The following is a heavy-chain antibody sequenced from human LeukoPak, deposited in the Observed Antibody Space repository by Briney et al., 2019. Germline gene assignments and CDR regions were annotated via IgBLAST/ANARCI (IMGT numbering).Heavy chain of an antibody. V-gene: IGHV5-10-1*01. CDR2: IDPSDSYT. CDR3: ARTALPRKKKREFDY. Sequence: GESLQISCKGSAYSFTSYWIGWVRQMPGKGLEWMGRIDPSDSYTNYSPSFQGHVTISADKSISTAYLQWSSLKASDTAMYYRARTALPRKKKREFDYWGQGTLVTVSS. J-gene: IGHJ4*02. CDR1: AYSFTSYW.